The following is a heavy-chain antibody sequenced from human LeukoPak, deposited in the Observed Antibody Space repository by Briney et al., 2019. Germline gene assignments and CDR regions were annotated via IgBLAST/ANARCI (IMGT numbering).Heavy chain of an antibody. V-gene: IGHV1-2*02. J-gene: IGHJ4*02. Sequence: AASVKVSCKASGYTFTGYYMHWVRQAPGQGLEWMGWINPNSGGTNYAQKFQGRVTMTRDTSISTAYMELSRLGSDDTAVYYCARVLEWFQYYFDYWGQGTLVTVSS. CDR2: INPNSGGT. D-gene: IGHD3-3*01. CDR1: GYTFTGYY. CDR3: ARVLEWFQYYFDY.